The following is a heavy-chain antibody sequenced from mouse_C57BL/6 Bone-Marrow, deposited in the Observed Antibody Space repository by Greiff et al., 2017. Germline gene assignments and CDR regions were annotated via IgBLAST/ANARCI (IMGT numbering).Heavy chain of an antibody. CDR2: ISGGGGNT. CDR3: AIYDYGDFDV. D-gene: IGHD2-4*01. CDR1: GFTFSGYT. J-gene: IGHJ1*03. V-gene: IGHV5-9*01. Sequence: EVKLVESGGGLVKPGGSLKLSCAASGFTFSGYTMSWVRQTPEKRLEWVATISGGGGNTYYPDSVKGRFTISRDNAKNTLYLQMSRLRSEDTALYYCAIYDYGDFDVWGTGTPVTVSA.